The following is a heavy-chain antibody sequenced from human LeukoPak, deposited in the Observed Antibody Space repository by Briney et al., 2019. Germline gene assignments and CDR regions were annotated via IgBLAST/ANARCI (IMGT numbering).Heavy chain of an antibody. D-gene: IGHD4-17*01. Sequence: GRSLRLSCAASGFTFSNYAMSWVRQAPGRGLEWAAVIWYDGSNKYYADSVKGRFTISRDNSKDTLYLQMNSLRAEDTAVYFCARGVTTLDYWGQGTLVTVSS. CDR2: IWYDGSNK. CDR1: GFTFSNYA. V-gene: IGHV3-33*01. J-gene: IGHJ4*02. CDR3: ARGVTTLDY.